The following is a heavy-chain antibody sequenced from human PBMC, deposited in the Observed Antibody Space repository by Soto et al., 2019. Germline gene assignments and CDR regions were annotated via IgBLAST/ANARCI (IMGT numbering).Heavy chain of an antibody. CDR2: IYYSGST. J-gene: IGHJ6*03. CDR3: ARHPIVQNFDWLLPYYYYYYMDV. V-gene: IGHV4-39*01. Sequence: SETLSLTCTVSGGSISSSSYYWGWIRQPPGKGLEWIGSIYYSGSTYYNPSLKSRVTISVDTSKNQFSLKLSSVTAADTAVYYCARHPIVQNFDWLLPYYYYYYMDVWGKGTTVTVSS. D-gene: IGHD3-9*01. CDR1: GGSISSSSYY.